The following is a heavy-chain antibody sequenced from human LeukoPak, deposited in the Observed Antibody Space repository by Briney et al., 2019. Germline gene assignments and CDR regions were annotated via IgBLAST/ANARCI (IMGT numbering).Heavy chain of an antibody. V-gene: IGHV1-46*01. Sequence: ASVKVSCKASGYSFTSNYIHWVRQAPGQGLEWMGMIYPRDGSTSYAQKFQGRVTVTRDTSTSTVHMELSGLRSEDTAVYYCARDQEAFDFWGQGTLVTVSS. J-gene: IGHJ4*02. CDR2: IYPRDGST. CDR3: ARDQEAFDF. CDR1: GYSFTSNY.